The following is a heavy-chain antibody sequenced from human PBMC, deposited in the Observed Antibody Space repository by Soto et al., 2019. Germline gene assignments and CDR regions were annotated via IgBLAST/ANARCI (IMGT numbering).Heavy chain of an antibody. CDR1: GGTFSSYT. J-gene: IGHJ5*02. Sequence: QVQLVQSGAEVKKPGSSVKVSCKASGGTFSSYTISWVRQAPGQGLEWMGRIIPILGIANYAQKFQGRVTITADKSTSTAYMELSSLRSADTAVYFCASAPYSSGSNWFDPWGQGTLVTVSS. D-gene: IGHD6-19*01. CDR2: IIPILGIA. V-gene: IGHV1-69*02. CDR3: ASAPYSSGSNWFDP.